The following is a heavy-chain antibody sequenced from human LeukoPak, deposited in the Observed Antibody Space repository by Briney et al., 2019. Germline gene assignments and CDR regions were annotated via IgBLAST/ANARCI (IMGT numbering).Heavy chain of an antibody. Sequence: SETLSLTCSVSGGSISSYYWSWIRQPPGKGLEWIGYIYYSGSTNYNPSLKSRVTISVDTSENQLSLKLSSVTAADTAVYYCASRRPRGFEYWGQGTLVTVSS. CDR2: IYYSGST. D-gene: IGHD3-10*01. J-gene: IGHJ4*02. V-gene: IGHV4-59*12. CDR1: GGSISSYY. CDR3: ASRRPRGFEY.